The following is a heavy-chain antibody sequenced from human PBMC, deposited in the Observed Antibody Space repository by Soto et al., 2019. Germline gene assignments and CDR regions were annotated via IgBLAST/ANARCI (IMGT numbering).Heavy chain of an antibody. Sequence: EVRLVESGGGLVQPGGSLRLSCAVSGFTFSNYNMNWVRQAPGKGLEWVSYIGSSGTTTYYADSVKGRFTISRDNAKNSLYLQMNSLRDEDTAVYYCAREWSNWGQGTLVTFSS. CDR2: IGSSGTTT. J-gene: IGHJ4*02. D-gene: IGHD1-26*01. V-gene: IGHV3-48*02. CDR3: AREWSN. CDR1: GFTFSNYN.